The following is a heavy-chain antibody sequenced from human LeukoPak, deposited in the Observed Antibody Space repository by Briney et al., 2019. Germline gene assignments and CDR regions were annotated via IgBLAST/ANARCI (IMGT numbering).Heavy chain of an antibody. CDR2: IYPGDSDT. Sequence: GESLKISCKGSGYTFSNYWIGWVRRMPEKGLEWMGIIYPGDSDTKYRPSLQGQVTISVDKSISTVYLQWSSLKASDTAMYYCARYSHQYHNSSGTSLYGLDIWGQGTTVIVSS. CDR1: GYTFSNYW. D-gene: IGHD3-10*01. V-gene: IGHV5-51*01. CDR3: ARYSHQYHNSSGTSLYGLDI. J-gene: IGHJ6*02.